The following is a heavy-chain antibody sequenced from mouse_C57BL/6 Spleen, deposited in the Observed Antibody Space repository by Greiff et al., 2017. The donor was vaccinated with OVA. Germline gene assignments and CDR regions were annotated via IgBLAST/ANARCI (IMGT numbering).Heavy chain of an antibody. J-gene: IGHJ4*01. Sequence: EVKLVESGGGLVKPGGSLKLSCAASGFTFSDYGMHWVRQAPEKGLEWVAYISSGSSTIYYADTVKGRFTISRDNDKYNLFLQMTSLRSEDTATYNCARGEYEGGYAMDYWGQGTSVTVSS. V-gene: IGHV5-17*01. CDR1: GFTFSDYG. CDR3: ARGEYEGGYAMDY. D-gene: IGHD5-2*01. CDR2: ISSGSSTI.